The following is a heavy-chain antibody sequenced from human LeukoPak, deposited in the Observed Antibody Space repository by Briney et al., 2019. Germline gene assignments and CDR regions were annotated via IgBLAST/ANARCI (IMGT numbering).Heavy chain of an antibody. J-gene: IGHJ4*02. CDR3: ARGNYYDSSGYYGFDY. D-gene: IGHD3-22*01. Sequence: ASVKVSCKASGCTFTSYGISWVRQAPGQGLEWMGWISAYNGNTNYAQKLQGRVTMTTDTSTSTAYMELRSLRSDDTAVYYCARGNYYDSSGYYGFDYWGQGTLVTVSS. CDR1: GCTFTSYG. V-gene: IGHV1-18*01. CDR2: ISAYNGNT.